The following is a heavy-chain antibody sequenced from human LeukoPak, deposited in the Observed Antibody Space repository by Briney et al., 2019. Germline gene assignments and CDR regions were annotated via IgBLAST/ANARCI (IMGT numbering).Heavy chain of an antibody. J-gene: IGHJ4*02. V-gene: IGHV5-51*01. CDR2: IYPGGSDI. D-gene: IGHD1-1*01. CDR3: ARPDPNWYYFDY. Sequence: GGSLEISFKSSGFNFSRYWIGRGRPVPGKGLEWMGIIYPGGSDIRYSSSFQGQVTISADKSISTVYLQWSSLKASDTAMYYCARPDPNWYYFDYWGQGTLVTVSS. CDR1: GFNFSRYW.